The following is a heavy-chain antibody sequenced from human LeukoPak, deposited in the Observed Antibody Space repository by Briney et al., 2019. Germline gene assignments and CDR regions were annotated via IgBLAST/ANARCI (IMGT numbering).Heavy chain of an antibody. V-gene: IGHV4-34*01. Sequence: PSETLSLTCSVYGGSFSFYYWIWIGQPPGKGVEWMGYIYHSGSTNYNPPLKTRVTISVDTSKNHFSVKLSSVPAADAPVYHCGRANLSDTAIDSGWFDHWGQGTLVTVSS. CDR3: GRANLSDTAIDSGWFDH. J-gene: IGHJ5*02. D-gene: IGHD5-18*01. CDR1: GGSFSFYY. CDR2: IYHSGST.